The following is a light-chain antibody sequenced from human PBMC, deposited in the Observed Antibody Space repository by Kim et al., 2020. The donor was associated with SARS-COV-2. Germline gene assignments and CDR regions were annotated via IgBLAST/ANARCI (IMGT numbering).Light chain of an antibody. CDR2: YDS. CDR1: NIGTKV. CDR3: QVWDDSTDHPV. Sequence: APGTTARITCGGSNIGTKVVHWYQKRPGQDTVLVINYDSDRPSGIPERVSGSNSGNTATLTISRVEPGDEADYYCQVWDDSTDHPVFGGGTQLTVL. J-gene: IGLJ3*02. V-gene: IGLV3-21*04.